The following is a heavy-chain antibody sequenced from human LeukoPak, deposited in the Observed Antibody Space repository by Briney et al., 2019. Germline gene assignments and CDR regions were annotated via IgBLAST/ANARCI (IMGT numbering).Heavy chain of an antibody. CDR3: TREEWVVKFSFDY. V-gene: IGHV3-49*04. J-gene: IGHJ4*02. D-gene: IGHD6-19*01. Sequence: PGGCLRLACATSGFTFGDYALSWVRQTPGKGLGRVGLIRSIGTTEYAASVKGRFTLLRDNSKNIAYLQMNSLKTEDTAIYYCTREEWVVKFSFDYWGRGTLVTVSS. CDR1: GFTFGDYA. CDR2: IRSIGTT.